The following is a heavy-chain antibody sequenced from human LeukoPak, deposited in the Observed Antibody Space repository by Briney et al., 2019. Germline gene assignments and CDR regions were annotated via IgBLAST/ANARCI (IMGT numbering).Heavy chain of an antibody. D-gene: IGHD3-10*01. CDR3: ARVRGVRGPGGWFEP. CDR2: ISYDGSNK. V-gene: IGHV3-30-3*01. CDR1: GFTFSSYA. Sequence: GGSLRLSCAASGFTFSSYAMHWVRQAPGKGLEWVAVISYDGSNKYYADSVKGRFTISRDNSKNTLYLQMNSLRAEDTAVYYWARVRGVRGPGGWFEPWGQGTLVTVSS. J-gene: IGHJ5*02.